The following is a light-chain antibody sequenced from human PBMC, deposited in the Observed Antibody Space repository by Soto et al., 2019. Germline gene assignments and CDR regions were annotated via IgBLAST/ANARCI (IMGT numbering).Light chain of an antibody. V-gene: IGLV1-51*02. Sequence: QSVLTQPPSVPAAPGQKVTISCSGSSSNIGNNYVSWYQQLPGTAPKLLIYENNKRPSGIPDRFSGSKSGTSATLGITGLQTGDEADYYCGTWDSSLSGVFGTGTKVTVL. CDR3: GTWDSSLSGV. J-gene: IGLJ1*01. CDR2: ENN. CDR1: SSNIGNNY.